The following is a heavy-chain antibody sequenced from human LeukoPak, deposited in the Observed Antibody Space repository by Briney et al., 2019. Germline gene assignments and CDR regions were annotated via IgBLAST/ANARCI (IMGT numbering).Heavy chain of an antibody. CDR2: INPNSGGT. CDR1: GYTFTGYY. V-gene: IGHV1-2*02. J-gene: IGHJ6*02. Sequence: ASVKVSCKASGYTFTGYYMHWVRQAPGQGLEWMGWINPNSGGTNYAQKFQGRVIMTRDASISTAYMELSRLRSDDTAVYYCARDRRCSGGSCYSGPYGMDVWGQGTTVTVSS. D-gene: IGHD2-15*01. CDR3: ARDRRCSGGSCYSGPYGMDV.